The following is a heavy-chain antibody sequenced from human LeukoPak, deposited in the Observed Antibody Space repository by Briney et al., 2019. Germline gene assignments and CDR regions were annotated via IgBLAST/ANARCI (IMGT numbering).Heavy chain of an antibody. D-gene: IGHD6-13*01. CDR3: ARVSSNNWYNERGAFDI. Sequence: PSETLSLTCTVSSGSISTSNYYWGWDRQPPGKALEWIGNIFYSGSTNYNPSLQSRITISVDTSKNQFSLKLSSVTAADTAVYYCARVSSNNWYNERGAFDIWGQGTMVTVSS. V-gene: IGHV4-61*05. CDR1: SGSISTSNYY. CDR2: IFYSGST. J-gene: IGHJ3*02.